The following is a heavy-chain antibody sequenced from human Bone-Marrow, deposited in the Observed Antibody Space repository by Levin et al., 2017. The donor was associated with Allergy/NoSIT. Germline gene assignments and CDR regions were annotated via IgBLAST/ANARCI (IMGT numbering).Heavy chain of an antibody. J-gene: IGHJ1*01. V-gene: IGHV1-2*02. D-gene: IGHD3-22*01. CDR1: GYTLTGNY. CDR2: INPESGDK. CDR3: ARGKYDSSDFEYLRD. Sequence: GESLKISCKASGYTLTGNYIHWVRQAPGQGLEWMGWINPESGDKNYEQNFQGRATMTRDTSISTVYMELRGLRSDDTAVYYCARGKYDSSDFEYLRDWGQGSLVTVSS.